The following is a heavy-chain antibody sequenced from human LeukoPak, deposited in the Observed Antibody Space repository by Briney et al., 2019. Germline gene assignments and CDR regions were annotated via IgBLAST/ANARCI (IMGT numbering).Heavy chain of an antibody. V-gene: IGHV3-7*01. CDR3: ARVPVVVVPAADDY. J-gene: IGHJ4*02. Sequence: PGGSLRLSCAASGFTFSSYWMSWVRQAPGKGLEWVANIKQDGSEKYYVDSVKGRFTISRDNAKNSLYLQMNSLRAEDTAVYYCARVPVVVVPAADDYWGQGTLVTVSS. CDR2: IKQDGSEK. D-gene: IGHD2-2*01. CDR1: GFTFSSYW.